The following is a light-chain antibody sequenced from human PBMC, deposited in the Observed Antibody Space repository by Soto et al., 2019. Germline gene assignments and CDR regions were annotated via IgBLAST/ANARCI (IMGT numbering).Light chain of an antibody. CDR3: QSYDSDNWV. V-gene: IGLV6-57*04. J-gene: IGLJ3*02. CDR2: EDT. Sequence: NFMLTQPHAVSESPGKTVIISCTRSSGSIASNYVQWFQQRPGSAPTTLIYEDTERLSGVXXXXSGSIDRSSNSASLTISGLQTEDEADYYCQSYDSDNWVFGGGTPLTVL. CDR1: SGSIASNY.